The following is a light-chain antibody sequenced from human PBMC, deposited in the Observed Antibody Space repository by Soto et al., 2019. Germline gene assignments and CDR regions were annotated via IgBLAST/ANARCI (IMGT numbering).Light chain of an antibody. CDR1: QTVRNNY. CDR3: QQFSSYPLT. Sequence: EIVLTQSPGILYLSPGDRATLSCRASQTVRNNYLAWYQQKPGQAPRLLIYDASSRATGIPDRFSGGGSGTDFTLTISRLEPEDFAVYYCQQFSSYPLTFGGGTKVDIK. J-gene: IGKJ4*01. V-gene: IGKV3-20*01. CDR2: DAS.